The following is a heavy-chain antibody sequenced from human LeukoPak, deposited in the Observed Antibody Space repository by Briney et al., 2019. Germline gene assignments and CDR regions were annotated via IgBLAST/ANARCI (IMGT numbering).Heavy chain of an antibody. Sequence: SETLSLTCTVSGGSISTYYWSWIRQPPGKGLEWIGYIYYTGSTNYNPSLKSRVTISLDTSKNQFSLKVTSVTAADTAVYYCARDSVLGAQFDYWGQGALVTVSS. CDR2: IYYTGST. CDR3: ARDSVLGAQFDY. J-gene: IGHJ4*02. V-gene: IGHV4-59*13. CDR1: GGSISTYY. D-gene: IGHD3-10*01.